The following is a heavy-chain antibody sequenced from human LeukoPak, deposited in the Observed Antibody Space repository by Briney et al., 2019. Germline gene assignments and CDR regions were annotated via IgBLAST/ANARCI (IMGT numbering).Heavy chain of an antibody. D-gene: IGHD3-16*01. Sequence: SETLSLTCTVSGGSIRSGGYYWGWIRQPPGKGLEWIATIYYSGSTYSNPSLKSRVSISVDTSKNQFSLKVTSVTAADTAVYYCARDGAHKNHYYSYYYMDVWGKGTTVTVSS. CDR3: ARDGAHKNHYYSYYYMDV. J-gene: IGHJ6*03. CDR2: IYYSGST. CDR1: GGSIRSGGYY. V-gene: IGHV4-39*02.